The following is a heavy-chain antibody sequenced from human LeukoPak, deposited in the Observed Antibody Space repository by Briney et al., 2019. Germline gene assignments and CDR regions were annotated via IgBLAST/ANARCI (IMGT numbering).Heavy chain of an antibody. V-gene: IGHV5-51*01. CDR1: GYSFSNYW. J-gene: IGHJ3*02. D-gene: IGHD6-6*01. CDR2: IYPADSDT. CDR3: ARRRGGIAARPGETFDI. Sequence: GESLKISCKTSGYSFSNYWIGWVRQMPGKGLECMGIIYPADSDTRYSPSFQGQVTISVDKSISTAYLQWSSLKASDTAMYYCARRRGGIAARPGETFDIWGQGTVVTVSS.